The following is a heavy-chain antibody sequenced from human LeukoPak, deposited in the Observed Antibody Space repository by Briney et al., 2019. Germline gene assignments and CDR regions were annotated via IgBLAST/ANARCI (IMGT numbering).Heavy chain of an antibody. J-gene: IGHJ3*02. CDR3: ARDEDLDKGYCRGGNCVSTFDI. CDR1: GGTFSSYA. Sequence: SVKVSCKASGGTFSSYAISWVRQAPGQGLEWMGRIIPILGIANYAQNFQGRVTITADKSTSTAYMELRSLRSVDTAVYYCARDEDLDKGYCRGGNCVSTFDIWGQGTMVTVAS. CDR2: IIPILGIA. D-gene: IGHD2-15*01. V-gene: IGHV1-69*04.